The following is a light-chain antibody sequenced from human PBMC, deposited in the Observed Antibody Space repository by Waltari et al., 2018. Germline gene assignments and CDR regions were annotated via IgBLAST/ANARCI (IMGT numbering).Light chain of an antibody. Sequence: DIQMTQSPSSPSASVRDRVTLTCRASQGINNYLSWFQQKSGKAPKSLIYGASSLQSGVPSKFSGSGSGTDFTLTISNLQPEDFATYYCLQYNSYPRTFGQGTKVEIK. V-gene: IGKV1-16*02. CDR2: GAS. J-gene: IGKJ1*01. CDR1: QGINNY. CDR3: LQYNSYPRT.